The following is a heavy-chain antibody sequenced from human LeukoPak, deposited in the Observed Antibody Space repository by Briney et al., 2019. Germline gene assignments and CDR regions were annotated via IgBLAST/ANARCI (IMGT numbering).Heavy chain of an antibody. J-gene: IGHJ1*01. CDR3: AKKVVVGATSPYSDFQD. CDR2: ISGSGVTT. Sequence: GGSLRLSCVASGFTFSSYAMSWVRQAPGKGLDWVSAISGSGVTTHYAGSVKGRFSISRDNSKNTLYLRMDSLRAEDTALYYCAKKVVVGATSPYSDFQDWGQGTLVTVSS. CDR1: GFTFSSYA. D-gene: IGHD1-26*01. V-gene: IGHV3-23*01.